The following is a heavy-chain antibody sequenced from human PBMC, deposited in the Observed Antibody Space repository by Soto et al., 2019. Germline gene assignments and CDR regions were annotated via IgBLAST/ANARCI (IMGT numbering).Heavy chain of an antibody. CDR1: GYTFTSYG. CDR3: ARASSYCGGDCYYYYGMDV. CDR2: ISAYNGNT. V-gene: IGHV1-18*01. D-gene: IGHD2-21*02. Sequence: QVQLVQSGAEVKKPGASVKVSCKASGYTFTSYGITWVRQAPGQGLEWMGGISAYNGNTNYAQKLQGRDTMTTDTSTSTAYMELRSLRSDDTAVYYCARASSYCGGDCYYYYGMDVWGQGTTVTVSS. J-gene: IGHJ6*02.